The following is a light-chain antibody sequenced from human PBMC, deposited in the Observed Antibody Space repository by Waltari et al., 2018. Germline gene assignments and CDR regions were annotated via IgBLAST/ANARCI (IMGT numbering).Light chain of an antibody. CDR1: QDIRDY. V-gene: IGKV1-33*01. CDR2: EAS. CDR3: QQYESLPLT. J-gene: IGKJ5*01. Sequence: DIQMTQSPSSLSTFVGDRVTITCQASQDIRDYLNWSQQKPGKAPELLIYEASTRVTGVPSRFSGSGSGTDFSFTISSLQPEDIATYFCQQYESLPLTFGQGTRLEIK.